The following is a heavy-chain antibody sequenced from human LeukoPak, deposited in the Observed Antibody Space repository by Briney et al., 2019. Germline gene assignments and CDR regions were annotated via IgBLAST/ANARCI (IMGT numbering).Heavy chain of an antibody. J-gene: IGHJ4*02. Sequence: GASVEVPCKVSGYTLTELSMHWVRQAPGKGLEWMGGFDPEDGETIYAQRFQGRVTMTEDTSTDTAYMELSSLRSEDTAVYYCATASHIAVAGFRLKGVFDYWGQGTLVTVSS. D-gene: IGHD6-19*01. CDR3: ATASHIAVAGFRLKGVFDY. CDR1: GYTLTELS. V-gene: IGHV1-24*01. CDR2: FDPEDGET.